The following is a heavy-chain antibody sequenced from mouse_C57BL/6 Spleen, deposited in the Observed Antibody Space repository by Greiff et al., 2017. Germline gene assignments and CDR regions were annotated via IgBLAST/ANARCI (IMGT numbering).Heavy chain of an antibody. Sequence: QVQLQQSGAELVRPGASVTLSCKASGYTFTDYEMHWVKQTPVHGLEWIGAIDPETGGTAYNQKFKGKAILTADKSSSTAYMELRSLTSEDSAVYYCTRRTGPLWYSDVWGTGTTVTVSS. J-gene: IGHJ1*03. D-gene: IGHD4-1*01. CDR3: TRRTGPLWYSDV. V-gene: IGHV1-15*01. CDR2: IDPETGGT. CDR1: GYTFTDYE.